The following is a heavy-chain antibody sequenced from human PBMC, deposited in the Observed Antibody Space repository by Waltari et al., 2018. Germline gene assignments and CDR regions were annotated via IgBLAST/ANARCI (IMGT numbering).Heavy chain of an antibody. D-gene: IGHD3-10*01. CDR3: ATGTISYYYFMDV. J-gene: IGHJ6*03. CDR2: IKSKTDDGTT. V-gene: IGHV3-15*01. CDR1: GFTFSNAW. Sequence: EVQLVESGGGLVKPGGSLRLSCAASGFTFSNAWMTWVRQAPGKGLEWVGHIKSKTDDGTTDHAAPVKGRFTISRYDSKNTLFLQMNSLKTEDTAVYYCATGTISYYYFMDVWGKGTTVTVSS.